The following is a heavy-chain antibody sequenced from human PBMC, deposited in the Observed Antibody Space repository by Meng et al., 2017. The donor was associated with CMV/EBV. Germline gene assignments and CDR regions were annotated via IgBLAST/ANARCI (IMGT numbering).Heavy chain of an antibody. V-gene: IGHV3-73*01. D-gene: IGHD6-13*01. CDR1: GFTFSGSA. J-gene: IGHJ3*02. CDR2: IRNKANSYAT. CDR3: TRHPSYSSSWSKDDAFDI. Sequence: GESLKISCAASGFTFSGSAMHWVRQASGKGLEWVGRIRNKANSYATAYAASVKGRFTISRDDSKNTAYLQMNSLKTEDTAVYYCTRHPSYSSSWSKDDAFDIWGQGTMVTVSS.